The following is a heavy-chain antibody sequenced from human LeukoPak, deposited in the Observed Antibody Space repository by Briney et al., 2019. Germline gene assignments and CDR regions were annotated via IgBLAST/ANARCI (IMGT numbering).Heavy chain of an antibody. CDR2: IIPIFGTA. CDR1: GGTFSSYA. D-gene: IGHD3-22*01. Sequence: SVKVSCKASGGTFSSYAISWVRQAPGQGLEWMGGIIPIFGTANYAQKFQGRVTITADESTSTAYMELSSLRSEDTAVYYCARGGYYYDSSGYSHLPDYWGQGTLVTVSA. CDR3: ARGGYYYDSSGYSHLPDY. V-gene: IGHV1-69*13. J-gene: IGHJ4*02.